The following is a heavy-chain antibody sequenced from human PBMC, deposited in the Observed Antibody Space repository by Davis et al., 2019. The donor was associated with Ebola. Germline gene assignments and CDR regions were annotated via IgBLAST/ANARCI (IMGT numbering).Heavy chain of an antibody. Sequence: GESLKISCAASGFTVSSNYMSWVRQAPGKRLVSVSVIYSGGSTYYADSVKGRFTISRDNSKNTLYLQMNSLRAEDTAVYYCARGLFSRGRDYWGQGTLVTVTS. CDR2: IYSGGST. CDR1: GFTVSSNY. J-gene: IGHJ4*02. CDR3: ARGLFSRGRDY. V-gene: IGHV3-53*01. D-gene: IGHD6-13*01.